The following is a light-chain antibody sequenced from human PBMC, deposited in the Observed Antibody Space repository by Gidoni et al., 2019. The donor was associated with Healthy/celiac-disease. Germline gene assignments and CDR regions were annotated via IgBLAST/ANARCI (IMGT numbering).Light chain of an antibody. CDR2: DAS. J-gene: IGKJ3*01. CDR3: QQRSNWPPLFT. CDR1: QSVSSY. V-gene: IGKV3-11*01. Sequence: EIVLTQYPDTLSLSPGERATLSCRASQSVSSYLAWYQQKPGQAPRLLIYDASNRATGIPARFSGSGSGTDFTLTISSLEPEDFAVYYCQQRSNWPPLFTFGPGTKVDIK.